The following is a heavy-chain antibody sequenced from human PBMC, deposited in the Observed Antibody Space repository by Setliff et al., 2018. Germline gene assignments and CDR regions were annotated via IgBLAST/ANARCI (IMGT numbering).Heavy chain of an antibody. Sequence: ASVKVSCKASGYTFTNYGVTWVRQAPGQGLEWMGWIGAYNGNTYNAHKFQGRVTMTSDTSTSTAYMELRSLRSDDTAVYYCARDLPGAAAVPYFDYWGQGTLVTVSS. D-gene: IGHD6-13*01. J-gene: IGHJ4*02. CDR3: ARDLPGAAAVPYFDY. CDR2: IGAYNGNT. CDR1: GYTFTNYG. V-gene: IGHV1-18*01.